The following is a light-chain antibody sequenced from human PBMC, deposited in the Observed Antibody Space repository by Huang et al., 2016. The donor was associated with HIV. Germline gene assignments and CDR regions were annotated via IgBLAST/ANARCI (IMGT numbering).Light chain of an antibody. CDR1: QSVLYSSNNKNY. V-gene: IGKV4-1*01. Sequence: DIVMTQSIDSLAVSLGERATINCRSSQSVLYSSNNKNYLAWYQQKPGQPPKLLLFWASSRESGVPGRFSGSGSGTNFTLTINDLQTEDVATYYCQQYYSPPLTFGGGTRVEIK. J-gene: IGKJ4*01. CDR3: QQYYSPPLT. CDR2: WAS.